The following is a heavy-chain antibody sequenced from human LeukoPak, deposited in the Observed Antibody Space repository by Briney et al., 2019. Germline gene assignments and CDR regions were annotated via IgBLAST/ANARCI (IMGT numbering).Heavy chain of an antibody. V-gene: IGHV4-59*01. J-gene: IGHJ5*02. D-gene: IGHD5-18*01. Sequence: SETLSLTXTVSGGSISSYYWSWVRQPPGKGLEWIGYIYYSGSTNYNPSLKSRVTISVDTSKNQFSLKLSSVTAADTAVYYCARDLPNSCGSFDPWGQGTLVTVSS. CDR3: ARDLPNSCGSFDP. CDR1: GGSISSYY. CDR2: IYYSGST.